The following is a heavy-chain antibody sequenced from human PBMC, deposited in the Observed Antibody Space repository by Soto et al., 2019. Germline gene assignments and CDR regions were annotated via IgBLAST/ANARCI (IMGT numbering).Heavy chain of an antibody. CDR3: AKDAKWELWDYYGMDV. Sequence: GGSLRLSCAASGFTFSSYGMHWVRQAPGKGLEWVAVISYDGSNKYYADSVKGRFTISRDNSKNTLYLQMNSLRAEDTAVYYCAKDAKWELWDYYGMDVWGQGTTVTVSS. CDR2: ISYDGSNK. V-gene: IGHV3-30*18. CDR1: GFTFSSYG. D-gene: IGHD1-26*01. J-gene: IGHJ6*02.